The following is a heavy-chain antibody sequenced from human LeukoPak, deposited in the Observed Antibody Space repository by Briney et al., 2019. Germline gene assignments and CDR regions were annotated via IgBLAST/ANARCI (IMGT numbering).Heavy chain of an antibody. Sequence: GESLKISCKGSGYTFTGYYMHWVRQAPGQGLEWMGRINPNSGGTNYAQKFQGRVTMTRDTSISTAYMELSRLRSDDTAVYYCARDGGNLMAYAFDIWGQGTMVTVSS. J-gene: IGHJ3*02. V-gene: IGHV1-2*06. CDR1: GYTFTGYY. CDR2: INPNSGGT. CDR3: ARDGGNLMAYAFDI. D-gene: IGHD4-23*01.